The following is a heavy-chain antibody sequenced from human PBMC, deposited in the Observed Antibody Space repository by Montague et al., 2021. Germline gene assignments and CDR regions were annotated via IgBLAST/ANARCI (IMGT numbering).Heavy chain of an antibody. J-gene: IGHJ5*01. D-gene: IGHD5-18*01. CDR1: GFSFSSLW. Sequence: SLSLSCSASGFSFSSLWMHWVRQAPGKGLVWVSQITSDGSDTNYADSVKGRFTISRDNAKSTLYLQMNSLRDEDTAVYYCVRDRPTAWFDSWGQGTLVTVPS. CDR3: VRDRPTAWFDS. CDR2: ITSDGSDT. V-gene: IGHV3-74*01.